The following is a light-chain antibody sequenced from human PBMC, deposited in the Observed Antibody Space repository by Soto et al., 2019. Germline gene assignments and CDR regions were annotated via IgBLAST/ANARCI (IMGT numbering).Light chain of an antibody. CDR2: GAS. CDR3: QQYGSSGT. CDR1: QSVSNNY. Sequence: EIVLTQSPGTLSLSPGEIATLSCRASQSVSNNYLAWYQQKPGQAPRLLIYGASNRATGIPDRFSGSGSGTDFTLTISRLELEDFAVYYCQQYGSSGTFGQGTKVDIK. V-gene: IGKV3-20*01. J-gene: IGKJ1*01.